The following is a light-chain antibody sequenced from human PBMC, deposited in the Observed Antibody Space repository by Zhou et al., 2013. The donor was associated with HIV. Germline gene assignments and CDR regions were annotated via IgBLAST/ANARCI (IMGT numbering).Light chain of an antibody. J-gene: IGKJ4*01. CDR1: QYVAGSY. CDR3: QQYGGAFT. Sequence: EIVLTQSPGTLSLSPGARATLSCRASQYVAGSYLAWYQQKPGQAPRLLIYDASSRATGIPDRFSGSGSGTDFTLTISRLEPEDFAVYYCQQYGGAFTFGGGTKVEIK. V-gene: IGKV3-20*01. CDR2: DAS.